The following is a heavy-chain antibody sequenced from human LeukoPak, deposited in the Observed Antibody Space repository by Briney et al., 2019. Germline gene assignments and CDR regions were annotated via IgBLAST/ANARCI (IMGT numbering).Heavy chain of an antibody. D-gene: IGHD3-22*01. CDR1: GLTFSNHA. CDR3: VRYDRSGYYH. J-gene: IGHJ5*02. V-gene: IGHV3-64D*06. Sequence: PGGSLRLSCSGSGLTFSNHAMHWVRQAPGKGLEYVSAISTSGGNTDYADSVKGRFTISRDNSKNTLYLQMSSLRAEDTAVYYCVRYDRSGYYHWGQGTLVTVSS. CDR2: ISTSGGNT.